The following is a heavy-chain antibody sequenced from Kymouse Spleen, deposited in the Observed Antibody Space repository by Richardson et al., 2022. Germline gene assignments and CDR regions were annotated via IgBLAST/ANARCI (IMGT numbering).Heavy chain of an antibody. D-gene: IGHD1-26*01. J-gene: IGHJ6*02. CDR3: ARDGYSGSYCYYYYYGMDV. CDR1: GFTFSSYW. Sequence: EVQLVESGGGLVQPGGSLRLSCAASGFTFSSYWMSWVRQAPGKGLEWVANIKQDGSEKYYVDSVKGRFTISRDNAKNSLYLQMNSLRAEDTAVYYCARDGYSGSYCYYYYYGMDVWGQGTTVTVSS. V-gene: IGHV3-7*01. CDR2: IKQDGSEK.